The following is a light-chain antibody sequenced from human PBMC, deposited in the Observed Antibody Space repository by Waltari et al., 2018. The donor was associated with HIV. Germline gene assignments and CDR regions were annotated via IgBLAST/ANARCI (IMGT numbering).Light chain of an antibody. Sequence: SSELTQDPALSVALGQTVRITCPGDSLRTYYATWYQQKPGQAPIPVSFDKNNRPSRIPGRCSGSSSGNAASLPIAGTQAEDEADYYCNSRDNSRNFVVFGGGTKLTVL. CDR3: NSRDNSRNFVV. CDR1: SLRTYY. CDR2: DKN. V-gene: IGLV3-19*01. J-gene: IGLJ2*01.